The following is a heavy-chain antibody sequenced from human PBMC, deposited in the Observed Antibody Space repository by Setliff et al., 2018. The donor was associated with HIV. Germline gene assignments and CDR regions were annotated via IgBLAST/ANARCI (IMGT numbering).Heavy chain of an antibody. CDR3: ATYPRSPYDFEY. CDR2: VYYTRTT. CDR1: GASMSGHY. J-gene: IGHJ4*02. Sequence: SETLSLTCTVSGASMSGHYWSWLRQPPGKTLEWIGYVYYTRTTNYNPSLQSRVTISLDTSKSQFSLKLTSATAADTAVYYCATYPRSPYDFEYWGQGNLVT. V-gene: IGHV4-59*11. D-gene: IGHD3-16*01.